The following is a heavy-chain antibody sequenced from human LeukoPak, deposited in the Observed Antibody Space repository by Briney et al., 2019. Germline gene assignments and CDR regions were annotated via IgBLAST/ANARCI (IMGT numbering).Heavy chain of an antibody. Sequence: PSETLSLTCTVSGGSISSYYWSWIRQPAGKGLEWIGRIYTSGSTNYNPSLKSRATMSVDTSKNQFSLKLSSVTAADTAVYYCARGGYYDSSGYSYYFDYWGQGTLVTVSS. CDR1: GGSISSYY. D-gene: IGHD3-22*01. CDR2: IYTSGST. J-gene: IGHJ4*02. CDR3: ARGGYYDSSGYSYYFDY. V-gene: IGHV4-4*07.